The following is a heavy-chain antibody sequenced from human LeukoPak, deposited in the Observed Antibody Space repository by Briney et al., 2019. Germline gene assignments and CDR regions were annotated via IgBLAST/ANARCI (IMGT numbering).Heavy chain of an antibody. Sequence: GGSLRLSCAASGITVSGDFMSWVRQAPGKGLEWVSVIYSGGSIYYVDSVKGRFTISRDNSKNTLYLQMNSLRAEDTAVYYCAKDAIYYYYGMDVWGQGTTVTVSS. V-gene: IGHV3-66*01. CDR1: GITVSGDF. CDR2: IYSGGSI. J-gene: IGHJ6*02. CDR3: AKDAIYYYYGMDV.